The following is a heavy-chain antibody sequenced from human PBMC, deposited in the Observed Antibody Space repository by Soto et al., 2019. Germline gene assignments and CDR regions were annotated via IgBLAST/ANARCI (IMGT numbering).Heavy chain of an antibody. CDR1: GFTFSDYY. CDR3: AREPLPHYSLYGVDV. D-gene: IGHD2-21*01. V-gene: IGHV3-11*01. Sequence: QVQLVESGGDLVKPGGSLRLSCAASGFTFSDYYMSWIRQAPGKGLEWVAYISSRSSTIYYADSVRGRFTISRDNAMNSPYLQMNSLRVEDTAVYYCAREPLPHYSLYGVDVWGQGTTVTVSS. CDR2: ISSRSSTI. J-gene: IGHJ6*02.